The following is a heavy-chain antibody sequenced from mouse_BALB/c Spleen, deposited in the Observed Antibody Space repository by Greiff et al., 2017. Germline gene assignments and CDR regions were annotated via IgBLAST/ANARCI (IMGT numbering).Heavy chain of an antibody. D-gene: IGHD1-1*01. V-gene: IGHV5-17*02. CDR2: ISSGSSTI. J-gene: IGHJ2*01. Sequence: EVKVVESGGGLVQPGGSRKLSCAASGFTFSSFGMHWVRQAPEKGLEWVAYISSGSSTIYYADTVKGRFTISRDNPKNTLFLQMTSLRSEDTAMYYCARPYYGYFDYWGQGTTLTVSS. CDR3: ARPYYGYFDY. CDR1: GFTFSSFG.